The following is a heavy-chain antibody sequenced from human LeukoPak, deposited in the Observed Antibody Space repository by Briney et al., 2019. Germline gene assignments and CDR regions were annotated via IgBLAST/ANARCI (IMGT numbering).Heavy chain of an antibody. CDR3: ARHVSTSAPAAAAGAYDF. J-gene: IGHJ4*01. D-gene: IGHD6-13*01. Sequence: ETSGTLSLTCAVSGGSISSSNWWSWVRQPPGKGLEWIGEIYHSGSTNYNPSLKSRVTISVDKSKNQFSLKLSSVTAADTAVYYCARHVSTSAPAAAAGAYDFWGPGTLVTVSS. CDR2: IYHSGST. CDR1: GGSISSSNW. V-gene: IGHV4-4*02.